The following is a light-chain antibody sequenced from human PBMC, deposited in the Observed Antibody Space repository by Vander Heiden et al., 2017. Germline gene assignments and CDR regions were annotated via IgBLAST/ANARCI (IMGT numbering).Light chain of an antibody. CDR2: AAS. J-gene: IGKJ3*01. CDR3: QQLNSYPI. Sequence: DMQFTQSPSSRSASVGDRGTITCLASQGISSYLAWYQQKPGQAPKLLIYAASTMQSGVPARFSGSGSGTEFTLTISSLQPEDFATYYCQQLNSYPIFGPGTKVDIK. CDR1: QGISSY. V-gene: IGKV1-9*01.